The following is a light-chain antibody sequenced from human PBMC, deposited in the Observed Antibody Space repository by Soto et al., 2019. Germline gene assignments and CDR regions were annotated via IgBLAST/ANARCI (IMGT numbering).Light chain of an antibody. CDR1: QGIRND. Sequence: IQITHSPSSLSASVGDRVTITCRASQGIRNDVGWYQQKPGKAATSLIYGASSVQNGVPSRFSGGGSGTDFTLTISRLEPEDIAVFYCQQYAESPINFGQGTRLENK. CDR3: QQYAESPIN. J-gene: IGKJ5*01. V-gene: IGKV1-17*01. CDR2: GAS.